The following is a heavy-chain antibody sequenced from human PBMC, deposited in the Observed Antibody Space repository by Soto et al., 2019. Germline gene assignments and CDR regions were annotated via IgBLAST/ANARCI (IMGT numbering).Heavy chain of an antibody. D-gene: IGHD2-2*01. CDR3: ARSLALGDCSSASCIDS. J-gene: IGHJ4*02. CDR1: GGSISSIDYY. CDR2: IYYRGNT. V-gene: IGHV4-30-4*01. Sequence: LSLTCTVSGGSISSIDYYWSWIRQPPGQGLEWIGFIYYRGNTYYNPSLKSRITISGDTSKSRFALKLESVTAADTAIYYCARSLALGDCSSASCIDSWGQGIMVTVSS.